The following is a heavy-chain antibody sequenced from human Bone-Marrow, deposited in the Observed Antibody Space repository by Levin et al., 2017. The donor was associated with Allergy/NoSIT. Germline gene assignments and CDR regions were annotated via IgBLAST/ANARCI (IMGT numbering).Heavy chain of an antibody. CDR1: GFTFSSYA. D-gene: IGHD4-17*01. J-gene: IGHJ4*02. CDR2: ISGSGGSI. CDR3: AILKTVTSHFEY. V-gene: IGHV3-23*01. Sequence: GESLKISCAASGFTFSSYAMSWVRQAPGKGLEWVSHISGSGGSINNADSVKGRFTISRDNSKNTLYLQMHTLRAEDTAVYYCAILKTVTSHFEYWGQGTLVTVSS.